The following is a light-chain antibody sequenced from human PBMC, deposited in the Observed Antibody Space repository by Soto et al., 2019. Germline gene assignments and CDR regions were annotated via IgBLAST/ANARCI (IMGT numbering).Light chain of an antibody. CDR1: SSDVGGFDS. J-gene: IGLJ1*01. CDR3: SSYTSSNTLV. CDR2: EVT. Sequence: QYALTQPASVSGSPGQSITLSCTGTSSDVGGFDSVSWYQQQPGSAPKLMIYEVTNRPSGVSHRFSGSKSGNTASLTISGLQTEDEADYYCSSYTSSNTLVFGTGTKLTVL. V-gene: IGLV2-14*01.